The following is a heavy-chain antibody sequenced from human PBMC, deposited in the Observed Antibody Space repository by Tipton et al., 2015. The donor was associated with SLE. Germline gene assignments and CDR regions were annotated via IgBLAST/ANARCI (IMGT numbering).Heavy chain of an antibody. Sequence: TLSLTCTVSGGSISSRSYHWGWIRQPPGKGLEWIGSIFYSGSTSYNPSLQSRVTISVDTSKNQFSLKLNSVTASDTAVYYCARQVASFDYWGQGTLVTVSS. J-gene: IGHJ4*02. CDR3: ARQVASFDY. V-gene: IGHV4-39*01. CDR2: IFYSGST. CDR1: GGSISSRSYH. D-gene: IGHD5-12*01.